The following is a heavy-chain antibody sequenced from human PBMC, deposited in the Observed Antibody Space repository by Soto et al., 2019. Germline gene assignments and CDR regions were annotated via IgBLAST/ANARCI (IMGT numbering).Heavy chain of an antibody. Sequence: GESLKISCKGSGYSFTSYWIGWVRQMPGKGLEWMGIIYPGDSDTRYSPSFQGQVTISADKSISTAYLQWSSLKASDTAMYYCARHRPYYYGSGSYYLFDYWGQGTLVTVS. CDR1: GYSFTSYW. J-gene: IGHJ4*02. CDR3: ARHRPYYYGSGSYYLFDY. CDR2: IYPGDSDT. V-gene: IGHV5-51*01. D-gene: IGHD3-10*01.